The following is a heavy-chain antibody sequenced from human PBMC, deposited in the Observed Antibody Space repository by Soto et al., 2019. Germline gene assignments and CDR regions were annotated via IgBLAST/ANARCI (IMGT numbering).Heavy chain of an antibody. J-gene: IGHJ3*02. CDR2: IYYSGST. CDR3: ARVSITIFGVVIIGDAFDI. V-gene: IGHV4-30-4*01. D-gene: IGHD3-3*01. Sequence: SETLSLTCTVSGGSISSGDYYWSWIRQPPGKGLEWIGYIYYSGSTYYNPSPKSRVTISVDTSKNQFSLKLSSVTAADTAVYYCARVSITIFGVVIIGDAFDIWGQGTMVTVSS. CDR1: GGSISSGDYY.